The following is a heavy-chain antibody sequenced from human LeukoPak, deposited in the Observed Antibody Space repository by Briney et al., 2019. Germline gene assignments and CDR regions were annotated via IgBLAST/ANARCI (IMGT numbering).Heavy chain of an antibody. CDR1: GGSISSGGYY. CDR2: IYYSGST. CDR3: ASQWLSAFDI. D-gene: IGHD6-19*01. J-gene: IGHJ3*02. Sequence: SETLSLTCTVSGGSISSGGYYWSWIRQHPGKGLEWIGYIYYSGSTYCNPSLKSRVTISVDTSKNQFSLKLSSVTAADTAVYYCASQWLSAFDIWGQGTMVTVSS. V-gene: IGHV4-31*03.